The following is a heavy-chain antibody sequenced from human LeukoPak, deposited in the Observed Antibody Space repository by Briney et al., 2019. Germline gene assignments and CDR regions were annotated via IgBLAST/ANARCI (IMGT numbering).Heavy chain of an antibody. J-gene: IGHJ4*02. CDR1: GGSISSSSYY. Sequence: SETLSLTCTVSGGSISSSSYYWAWIRQSPGKGLEWIGTIYYSGNTYYNPSLKSRVTISVDTSKNQFSLKLSSVTAADTAVYYCARGENYYDSSGYYVFDYWGQGTLVTVSS. CDR2: IYYSGNT. CDR3: ARGENYYDSSGYYVFDY. V-gene: IGHV4-39*07. D-gene: IGHD3-22*01.